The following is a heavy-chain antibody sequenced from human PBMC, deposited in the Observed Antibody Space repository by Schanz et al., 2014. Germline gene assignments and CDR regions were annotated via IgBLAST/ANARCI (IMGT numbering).Heavy chain of an antibody. Sequence: EVQLLESGGGLVQPGGSLRLSCTASGFSFSDHAMDWVRQAPGKGLEWVSLISDSGDTAYYPDSVKGRFTISRDSSKNTLYLQMNSLRAEDTAVYYCAKGRFGELSAFDIWGQGTMVTVSS. CDR3: AKGRFGELSAFDI. J-gene: IGHJ3*02. CDR2: ISDSGDTA. CDR1: GFSFSDHA. D-gene: IGHD3-10*01. V-gene: IGHV3-23*01.